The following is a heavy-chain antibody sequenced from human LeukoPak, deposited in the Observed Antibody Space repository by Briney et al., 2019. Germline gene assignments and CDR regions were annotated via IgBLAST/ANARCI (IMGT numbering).Heavy chain of an antibody. CDR2: IYYSGST. CDR1: GGSISSYY. Sequence: KPSETLSLTCTVSGGSISSYYWSWVRQPPGKGLEWIGYIYYSGSTNYNPSLKSRVTISVDTSKNQFSLKLSSVTAADTAVYYCARLKMGSPFDSWGQGTLVTVPS. CDR3: ARLKMGSPFDS. V-gene: IGHV4-59*08. J-gene: IGHJ5*01. D-gene: IGHD5-24*01.